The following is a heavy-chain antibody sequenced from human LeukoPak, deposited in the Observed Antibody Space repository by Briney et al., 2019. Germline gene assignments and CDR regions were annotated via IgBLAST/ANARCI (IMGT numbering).Heavy chain of an antibody. CDR3: AREAWNDFYFDY. CDR1: GLTFSSYC. CDR2: ISNDGSNK. Sequence: GGSLRLSCAASGLTFSSYCMHWVRQAPDDGQECVAVISNDGSNKYYTESVKGRFAISRDNSENTLYLQMNSLRAEDTAVYYCAREAWNDFYFDYCGQGTLVTVSS. J-gene: IGHJ4*02. D-gene: IGHD1-1*01. V-gene: IGHV3-30*03.